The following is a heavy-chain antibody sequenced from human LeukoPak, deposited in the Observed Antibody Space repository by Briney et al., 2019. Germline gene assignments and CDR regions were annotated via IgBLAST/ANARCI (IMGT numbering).Heavy chain of an antibody. Sequence: ASVRVSCKASGGTFSSYAISWVRQAPGQWLEWMGRIIPIFGTANYAQKFQGRVTITADESTSTAYMELSSLRSEDTAVYYCASGLGATGLGWFDPWGQGTLVTVSS. V-gene: IGHV1-69*13. D-gene: IGHD1-26*01. CDR2: IIPIFGTA. CDR3: ASGLGATGLGWFDP. J-gene: IGHJ5*02. CDR1: GGTFSSYA.